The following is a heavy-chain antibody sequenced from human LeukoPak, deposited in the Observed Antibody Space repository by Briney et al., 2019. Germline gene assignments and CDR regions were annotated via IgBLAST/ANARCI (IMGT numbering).Heavy chain of an antibody. J-gene: IGHJ4*02. V-gene: IGHV4-59*08. D-gene: IGHD3-22*01. CDR2: IYYSGST. CDR1: GGSISSYY. Sequence: SETLSLTCSVSGGSISSYYWSWIRQPPGKGLEWIGDIYYSGSTSYNPSLKSRVTISVDTSKKHFSLKLSSVTAADTAVYYCARLIAPWYYYDSSGYFDYWGQGTLVTVSS. CDR3: ARLIAPWYYYDSSGYFDY.